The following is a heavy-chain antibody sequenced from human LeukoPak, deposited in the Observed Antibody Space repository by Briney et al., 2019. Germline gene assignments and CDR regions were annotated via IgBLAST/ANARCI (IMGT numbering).Heavy chain of an antibody. Sequence: ASVKVSCKASGGTFSSYAISWVRQAPGQGLEWMGRIIPILGIANYAQKFQGRVTITADKSTSTAYMELSSLRSEGTAVYYCARPGYGDYGGYYFDYWGQGTLVTVSS. D-gene: IGHD4-17*01. V-gene: IGHV1-69*04. CDR2: IIPILGIA. J-gene: IGHJ4*02. CDR3: ARPGYGDYGGYYFDY. CDR1: GGTFSSYA.